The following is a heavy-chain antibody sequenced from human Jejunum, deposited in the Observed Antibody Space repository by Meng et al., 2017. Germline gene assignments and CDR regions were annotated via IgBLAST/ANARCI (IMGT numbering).Heavy chain of an antibody. V-gene: IGHV4-31*03. D-gene: IGHD4-17*01. J-gene: IGHJ4*02. CDR1: GGSISRGFYY. CDR2: ISYSGST. Sequence: QVQLQESGPGLVKPSQTLSLTCTVSGGSISRGFYYWNWIRQHPGKGLEWIGYISYSGSTYYNPSLKSRVTISLDTSKNQFSLRLGSVTAADTAVYYCATIDYGEVFFVYWGQGTLVTVSS. CDR3: ATIDYGEVFFVY.